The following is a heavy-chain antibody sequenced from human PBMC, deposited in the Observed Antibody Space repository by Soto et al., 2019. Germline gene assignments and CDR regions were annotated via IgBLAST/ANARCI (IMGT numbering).Heavy chain of an antibody. V-gene: IGHV3-23*01. CDR1: GFTFSSYA. J-gene: IGHJ2*01. D-gene: IGHD3-22*01. Sequence: GGSLRLSCAASGFTFSSYAMSWVRQAPGKGLEWVSAISGSGGSTYYADSVKGRFTISRDNSKNTLYLQMNSLRAEDTAVYYCAKDVNRISITMIVVVTPFPGYFDLWGRGTLVTVSS. CDR2: ISGSGGST. CDR3: AKDVNRISITMIVVVTPFPGYFDL.